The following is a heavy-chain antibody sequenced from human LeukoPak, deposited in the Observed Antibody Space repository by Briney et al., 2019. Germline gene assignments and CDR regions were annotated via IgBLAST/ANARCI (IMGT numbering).Heavy chain of an antibody. CDR3: ARSISAAGYYFDY. CDR1: GGTFSSYA. J-gene: IGHJ4*02. Sequence: ASVKVSCKASGGTFSSYAISWVRQAPGQGLEWMGWINPNSGGTNYAQKFQGRVTMTRDTSISTAYMELSRLRSDDTAVYYCARSISAAGYYFDYWGQGTLVTVSS. V-gene: IGHV1-2*02. D-gene: IGHD6-13*01. CDR2: INPNSGGT.